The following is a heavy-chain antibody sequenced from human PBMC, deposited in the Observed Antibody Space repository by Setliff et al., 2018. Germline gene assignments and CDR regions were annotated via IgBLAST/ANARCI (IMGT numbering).Heavy chain of an antibody. CDR3: AGLGGSSTSGEFYYFYYYMDV. CDR2: IYYSGST. CDR1: GGSIRSSSYY. D-gene: IGHD2-2*01. J-gene: IGHJ6*03. V-gene: IGHV4-39*01. Sequence: ETLSLTCTVSGGSIRSSSYYWGWIRQPPGKGLEWIGSIYYSGSTYYNPSLKSRVTISVDTSKNQFSLNLSSVTAADTAVYYCAGLGGSSTSGEFYYFYYYMDVRGKGTMVTVSS.